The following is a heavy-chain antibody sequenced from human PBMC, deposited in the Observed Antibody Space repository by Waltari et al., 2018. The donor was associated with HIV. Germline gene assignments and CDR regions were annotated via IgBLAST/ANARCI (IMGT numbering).Heavy chain of an antibody. Sequence: QVQLVQSGAEVQKPGASVKVSCKASGYTFTGYYMHWVRQATGQGLEWMGWINPNSGGTNYAQKFQGRVTRTRDTSISTAYMELSRLRSDDTAVYYCARGQAGIAAHYYYYGMDVWGQGTTVTVSS. V-gene: IGHV1-2*02. CDR1: GYTFTGYY. J-gene: IGHJ6*02. CDR2: INPNSGGT. D-gene: IGHD6-13*01. CDR3: ARGQAGIAAHYYYYGMDV.